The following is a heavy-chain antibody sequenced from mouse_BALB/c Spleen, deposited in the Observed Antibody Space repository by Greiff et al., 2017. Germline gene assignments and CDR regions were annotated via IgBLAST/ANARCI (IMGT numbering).Heavy chain of an antibody. CDR2: ISSGGST. D-gene: IGHD1-1*01. J-gene: IGHJ1*01. CDR1: GFTFSSYA. V-gene: IGHV5-6-5*01. CDR3: ARGQEDYYGSSYWYFDV. Sequence: EVQLVESGGGLVKPGGSLKLSCAASGFTFSSYAMSWVRQTPEKRLEWVASISSGGSTYYPDSVKGRFTISRDNARNILYLQMSSLRSEDTAMYYCARGQEDYYGSSYWYFDVWGAGTTVTVSS.